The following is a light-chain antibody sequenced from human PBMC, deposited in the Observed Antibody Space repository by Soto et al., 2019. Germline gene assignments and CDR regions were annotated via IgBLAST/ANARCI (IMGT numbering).Light chain of an antibody. Sequence: EIVMTQSPPTLSVSPGERATLSCRASQSVGSKLAWYQQRPGQAPRLLIYDASNRATGIPARFSGSGSGTEFSLTISSLQSEDFAVYYCQQYFNWPLTFGGGTKVDI. CDR1: QSVGSK. CDR3: QQYFNWPLT. CDR2: DAS. V-gene: IGKV3D-15*01. J-gene: IGKJ4*01.